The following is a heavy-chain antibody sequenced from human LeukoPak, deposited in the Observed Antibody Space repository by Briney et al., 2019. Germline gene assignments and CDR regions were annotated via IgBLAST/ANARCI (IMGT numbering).Heavy chain of an antibody. CDR2: FDPEDGET. V-gene: IGHV1-24*01. D-gene: IGHD5-24*01. CDR1: GYTLTELS. Sequence: GASVKVSCKVSGYTLTELSMHWVRQAPGKGLEWMGGFDPEDGETIYAQKFQGRVTMTEDTSTDTAYMELSSLGSEDTAVYYCATRDGYNSWFDPWGQGTLVTVSS. CDR3: ATRDGYNSWFDP. J-gene: IGHJ5*02.